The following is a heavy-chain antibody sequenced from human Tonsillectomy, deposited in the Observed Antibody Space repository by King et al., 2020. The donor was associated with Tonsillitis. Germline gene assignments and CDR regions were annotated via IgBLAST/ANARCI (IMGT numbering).Heavy chain of an antibody. J-gene: IGHJ4*02. V-gene: IGHV3-53*01. Sequence: VQLVESGVGLIQPGGSLRLSCAASGFTVSSIYMSWVRQAPGTGLEVVSVLYIGGTTYYADSVKGRFTISRDNSKNTLYLQMNSLRAEDTAVYYCAWSTYYYHSSGYYDLDYWGQGTLVTVSS. CDR1: GFTVSSIY. CDR3: AWSTYYYHSSGYYDLDY. D-gene: IGHD3-22*01. CDR2: LYIGGTT.